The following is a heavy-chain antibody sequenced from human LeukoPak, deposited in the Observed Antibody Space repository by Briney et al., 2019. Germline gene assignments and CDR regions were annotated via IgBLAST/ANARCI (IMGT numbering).Heavy chain of an antibody. CDR1: GFSLSTSGMC. CDR3: AHSWDNWNQGGYYFDY. CDR2: IDWDDDK. D-gene: IGHD1-1*01. V-gene: IGHV2-70*12. Sequence: SGPTLLHPTPPLTLTFTFSGFSLSTSGMCVSWIRQPPVKALEWLAPIDWDDDKYYSTSLKTRLTISKDTSNNQVVLTMTNMDPVDTATYFCAHSWDNWNQGGYYFDYWGQGTLVTVSS. J-gene: IGHJ4*02.